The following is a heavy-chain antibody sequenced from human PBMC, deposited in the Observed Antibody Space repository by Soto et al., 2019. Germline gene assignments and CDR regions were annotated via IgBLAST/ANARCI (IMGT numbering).Heavy chain of an antibody. CDR3: ARVLSRKSRQGFDP. CDR1: GYTFTDHY. V-gene: IGHV1-2*02. D-gene: IGHD2-2*01. CDR2: IHPNSGDT. Sequence: QVQLVQSGAEVKEPGASVKVSCRTSGYTFTDHYINWVRQAPGQGPEYMGWIHPNSGDTKYTQRFQGRVTMTRDTTTSNVYMELRRPASDATDVYYCARVLSRKSRQGFDPWGQGTMVTVSS. J-gene: IGHJ5*02.